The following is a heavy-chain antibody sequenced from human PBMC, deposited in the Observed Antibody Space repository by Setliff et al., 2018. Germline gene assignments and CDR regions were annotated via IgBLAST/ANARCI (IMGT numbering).Heavy chain of an antibody. Sequence: GGSLRLSCVTSGFTFSTYWMHWVRQAPGQGLVWVARISTDGSSITYADSVKGRFTISRDNARNTLYLQMNSLTAEDTAVYYCARVGSTPQLGWFDPWGQGTLVTVSS. J-gene: IGHJ5*02. D-gene: IGHD1-26*01. CDR1: GFTFSTYW. CDR3: ARVGSTPQLGWFDP. V-gene: IGHV3-74*03. CDR2: ISTDGSSI.